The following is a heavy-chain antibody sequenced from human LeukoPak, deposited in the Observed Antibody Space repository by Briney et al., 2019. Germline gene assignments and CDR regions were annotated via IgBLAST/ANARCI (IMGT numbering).Heavy chain of an antibody. D-gene: IGHD6-19*01. J-gene: IGHJ4*02. V-gene: IGHV4-59*01. Sequence: SETLSLTCTVSGGPIISYYWSWIRPPPGKGLEGIGDIFYSGSTNYNPSLKSRVTISVDTSKSQFSLNLSSVTAADTAVYYCGREKSSGWYGGDFDDWGQGTLVTVSS. CDR1: GGPIISYY. CDR2: IFYSGST. CDR3: GREKSSGWYGGDFDD.